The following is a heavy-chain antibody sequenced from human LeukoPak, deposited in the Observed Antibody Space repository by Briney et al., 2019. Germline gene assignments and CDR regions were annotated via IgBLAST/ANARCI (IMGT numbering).Heavy chain of an antibody. Sequence: PGGSLRLSCAASGFTFSNYAMNWVRQAPGRGLEWVSFIDGSGGTRYYADSVKGRFTISRDNSKNTLCLQMNSLRAEDTAVYYCAKDWKPDGLYNLDNWGQGTLVTVSS. CDR2: IDGSGGTR. CDR1: GFTFSNYA. V-gene: IGHV3-23*01. J-gene: IGHJ4*02. CDR3: AKDWKPDGLYNLDN. D-gene: IGHD5-24*01.